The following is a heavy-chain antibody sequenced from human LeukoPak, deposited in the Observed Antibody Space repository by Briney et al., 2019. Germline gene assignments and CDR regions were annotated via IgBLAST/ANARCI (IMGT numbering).Heavy chain of an antibody. V-gene: IGHV3-21*01. CDR3: ARTYDSSAPFDY. CDR1: GFTFSSYS. Sequence: GGSLRLSCAASGFTFSSYSMNWVRQAPGKGLEWVSSISSSSRYIYYADSLKGRFTISRDNSKNTLYLQMNSLRAEDTAVYYCARTYDSSAPFDYWGQGTLVTVSS. J-gene: IGHJ4*02. D-gene: IGHD3-22*01. CDR2: ISSSSRYI.